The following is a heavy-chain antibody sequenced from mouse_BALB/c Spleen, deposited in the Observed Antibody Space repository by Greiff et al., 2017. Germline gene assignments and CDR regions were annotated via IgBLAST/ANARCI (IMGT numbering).Heavy chain of an antibody. V-gene: IGHV1-9*01. CDR2: ILPGSGST. CDR3: GRRDDGSGGYFDV. J-gene: IGHJ1*01. D-gene: IGHD1-1*01. CDR1: GYTFSSYW. Sequence: VQLQQSGAELMKPGASVKISCKATGYTFSSYWIEWVKQRPGHGLEWIGEILPGSGSTNYNEKFKGKATFTADTSSNTAYMQLSSLTSEDSAVYYCGRRDDGSGGYFDVWGAGTTGTVSS.